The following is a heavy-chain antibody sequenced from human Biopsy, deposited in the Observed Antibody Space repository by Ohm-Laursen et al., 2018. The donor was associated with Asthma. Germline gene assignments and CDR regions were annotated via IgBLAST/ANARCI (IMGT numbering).Heavy chain of an antibody. CDR3: GKDSSEVEAADEY. CDR2: ISSSGSTT. D-gene: IGHD2-15*01. V-gene: IGHV3-11*01. CDR1: GFSFSDYY. Sequence: GSLRLSCAAPGFSFSDYYMTWMRQAPGKGLEWVSSISSSGSTTYPAESVKGRFAISRDNAQKSLFLQMGSLRAEDTAIYYCGKDSSEVEAADEYWGQGTLVTVSS. J-gene: IGHJ4*02.